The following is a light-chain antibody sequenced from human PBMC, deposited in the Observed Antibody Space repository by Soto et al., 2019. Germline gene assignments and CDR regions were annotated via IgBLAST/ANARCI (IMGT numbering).Light chain of an antibody. V-gene: IGLV2-14*01. CDR3: CSYTSSSTSYV. CDR1: SSDVGGYNY. Sequence: QAVVTQPASVSGSPGQSITISCTGTSSDVGGYNYVSWYQQHPSKVPKLMIYEVSNRPSGVSNRFSGSKSGNTASLTISGLQAEDEADYYCCSYTSSSTSYVFGTGTKLTVL. J-gene: IGLJ1*01. CDR2: EVS.